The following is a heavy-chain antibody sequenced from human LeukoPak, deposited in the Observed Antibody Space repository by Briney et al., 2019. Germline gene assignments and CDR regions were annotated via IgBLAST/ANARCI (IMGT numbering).Heavy chain of an antibody. V-gene: IGHV4-4*02. CDR2: IYHSGST. Sequence: SETLSLTCAVSGGSISSGNWWSWVRQPPGKGLEWIGEIYHSGSTNYNPSLKSRVTIPVDKSKNQFSLKLSSVTAADTAVYYCARASDYDYVWGSYRHGGWFDPWGQGTLVTVSS. CDR1: GGSISSGNW. J-gene: IGHJ5*02. CDR3: ARASDYDYVWGSYRHGGWFDP. D-gene: IGHD3-16*02.